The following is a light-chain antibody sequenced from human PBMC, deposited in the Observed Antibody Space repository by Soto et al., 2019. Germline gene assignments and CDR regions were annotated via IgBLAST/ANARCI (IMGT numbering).Light chain of an antibody. V-gene: IGKV3-11*01. CDR2: DAS. J-gene: IGKJ1*01. Sequence: EIVLTQSPATLSLSPGERATLSCRASQSVSSYLAWYQQKPGQAPSLLIYDASNRATGIPARFSGSGSGTDFTLTISSLEPEDFAVYYCQQRSNWPRGTFGQGT. CDR3: QQRSNWPRGT. CDR1: QSVSSY.